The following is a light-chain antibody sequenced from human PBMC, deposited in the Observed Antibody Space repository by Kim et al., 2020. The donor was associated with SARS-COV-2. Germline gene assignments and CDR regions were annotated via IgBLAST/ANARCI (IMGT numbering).Light chain of an antibody. CDR1: SGHSSND. CDR3: QAWGTGIG. J-gene: IGLJ3*02. V-gene: IGLV4-69*01. CDR2: LNGDGSS. Sequence: GASVKLTCTLGSGHSSNDNEWHQQQQEKGPRYLMKLNGDGSSSKGDGIPDRCSGSGSGAERYLTVSSLQSEDEADYYCQAWGTGIGFGGGTQLTVL.